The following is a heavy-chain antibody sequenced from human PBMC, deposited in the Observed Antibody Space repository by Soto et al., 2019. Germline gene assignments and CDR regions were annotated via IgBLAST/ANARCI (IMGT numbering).Heavy chain of an antibody. D-gene: IGHD4-17*01. CDR1: GFTFSNAW. V-gene: IGHV3-15*01. CDR3: TTTEGRLEPPPNDF. CDR2: IKSDAYGGAI. J-gene: IGHJ4*02. Sequence: EVQLVESGGGLVKPGGSLRLSCAGSGFTFSNAWMSWVRRAPGKGLEWVGRIKSDAYGGAIDYAAPVKGRFTISRDDSKNTLFLQMNNLRAEDTAVYSCTTTEGRLEPPPNDFWGQGTLVIVSS.